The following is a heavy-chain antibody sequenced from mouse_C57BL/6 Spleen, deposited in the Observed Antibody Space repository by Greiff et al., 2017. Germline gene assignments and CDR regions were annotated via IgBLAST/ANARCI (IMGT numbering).Heavy chain of an antibody. V-gene: IGHV1-69*01. CDR3: ARRDRLRGDAMDY. CDR2: IDPSDSYT. J-gene: IGHJ4*01. CDR1: GYTFTSYW. Sequence: VQLQQPGAELVMPGASVKLSCKASGYTFTSYWMHWVKQRPGQGLEWIGEIDPSDSYTNYNQKFKGKSTLTVDKSSSTAYMQLSSLTSEDSAVYYCARRDRLRGDAMDYWGQGTSVTVSS. D-gene: IGHD1-2*01.